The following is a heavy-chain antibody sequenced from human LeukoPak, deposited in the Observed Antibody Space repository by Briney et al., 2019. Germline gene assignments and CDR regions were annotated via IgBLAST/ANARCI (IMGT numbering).Heavy chain of an antibody. CDR3: ARGNWFDP. CDR1: GFTFSSFT. Sequence: PGGSLRLSCAASGFTFSSFTMNWVRQAPGKGLEWIGEINHSGSTNYNPSLKSRLTISVDTSKNQFSLKLTSVTAADTAVYYCARGNWFDPWGQGTLVTVSS. V-gene: IGHV4-34*01. J-gene: IGHJ5*02. CDR2: INHSGST.